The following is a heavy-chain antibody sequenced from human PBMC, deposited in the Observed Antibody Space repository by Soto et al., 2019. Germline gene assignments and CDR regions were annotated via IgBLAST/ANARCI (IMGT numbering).Heavy chain of an antibody. V-gene: IGHV1-69*01. CDR3: ARGPFSIAVAGTVRIGAFDI. Sequence: QVQLVQSGAEVKKPGSSVKVSCKASGGTYSSYAISWVRQAPGQGLEWMGGIIPIFGTANYAQKFQGRVTITADESTSTAYMELSSLRSEDTAVYYCARGPFSIAVAGTVRIGAFDIWGQGTMVTVSS. CDR1: GGTYSSYA. CDR2: IIPIFGTA. J-gene: IGHJ3*02. D-gene: IGHD6-19*01.